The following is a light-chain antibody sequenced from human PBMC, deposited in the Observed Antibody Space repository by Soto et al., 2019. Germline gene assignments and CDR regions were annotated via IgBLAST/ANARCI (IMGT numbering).Light chain of an antibody. CDR3: QQYDSLPFT. CDR1: QDISNF. V-gene: IGKV1-33*01. J-gene: IGKJ3*01. CDR2: DAS. Sequence: DLQMTQSPSSLSASVGDSVAITCRASQDISNFLNWYQQTPGKDPKLLTYDASDLETVVPSRFSGTGSGTDFTFTISNVQPEDTATYYCQQYDSLPFTFGPGTKVEIK.